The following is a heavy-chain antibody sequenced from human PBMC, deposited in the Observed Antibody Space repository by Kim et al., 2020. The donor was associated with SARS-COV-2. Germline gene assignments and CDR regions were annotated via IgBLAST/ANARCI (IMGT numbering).Heavy chain of an antibody. CDR3: ARPTRQWLKYAFDI. Sequence: TPSFKSRVTISLATSKNPFSLKLSSVTAADTAVYYCARPTRQWLKYAFDIWGQGTMVTVSS. D-gene: IGHD6-19*01. V-gene: IGHV4-30-2*03. J-gene: IGHJ3*02.